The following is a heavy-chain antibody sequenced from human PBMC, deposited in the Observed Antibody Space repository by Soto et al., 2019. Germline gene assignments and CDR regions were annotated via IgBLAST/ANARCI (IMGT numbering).Heavy chain of an antibody. J-gene: IGHJ4*02. CDR1: GFTFSSHW. Sequence: HPGGSLRLSCAASGFTFSSHWMHWVRQAPGKGLVRVSRVSSDGNSTSYADSVKGRFTISRDNAKNTLYLQMNSLRAEDTAVYYCARDRGSGWYPFDYWGQGTLVTVSS. CDR2: VSSDGNST. V-gene: IGHV3-74*01. CDR3: ARDRGSGWYPFDY. D-gene: IGHD6-19*01.